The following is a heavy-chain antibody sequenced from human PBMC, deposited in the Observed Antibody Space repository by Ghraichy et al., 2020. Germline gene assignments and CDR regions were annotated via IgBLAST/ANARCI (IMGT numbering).Heavy chain of an antibody. CDR1: GGSISSYY. CDR3: ARLMVGPNWFDP. D-gene: IGHD2-8*02. CDR2: IYTSGST. Sequence: SETLSLTCTVSGGSISSYYWSWIRQPPGKGLEWIGYIYTSGSTNYNPSLKSRVTISVDTSKNQFSLKLSSVTAADTAVYYCARLMVGPNWFDPWGQGTLVTVSS. V-gene: IGHV4-4*09. J-gene: IGHJ5*02.